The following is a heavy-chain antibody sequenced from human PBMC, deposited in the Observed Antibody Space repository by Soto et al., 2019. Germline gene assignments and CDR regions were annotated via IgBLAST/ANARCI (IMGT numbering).Heavy chain of an antibody. D-gene: IGHD5-12*01. V-gene: IGHV3-30*18. Sequence: QVQLVESGGGVVQPGRSLRLSCAASGFTFSSYGMHWVRQAPGKGLEWVAVISYDGSNKYYADSVKGRFTISRDNSKNTLYLQMNSLRAEDTAVYYCAKPPTMAYWYFDLWGRGTLVTVSS. CDR2: ISYDGSNK. J-gene: IGHJ2*01. CDR1: GFTFSSYG. CDR3: AKPPTMAYWYFDL.